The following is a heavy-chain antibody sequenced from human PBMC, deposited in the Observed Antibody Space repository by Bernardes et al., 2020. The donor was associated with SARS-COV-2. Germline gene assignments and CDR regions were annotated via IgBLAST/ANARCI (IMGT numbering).Heavy chain of an antibody. CDR3: AKDSPWLVQRGGVADY. CDR2: ISGSGGST. D-gene: IGHD6-19*01. V-gene: IGHV3-23*01. CDR1: GFTFSSYA. J-gene: IGHJ4*02. Sequence: GGSLRLSCAASGFTFSSYAMSWVRQAPGKGLEWVSAISGSGGSTYYADSVKGRFTISRDNSKNTLYLQMNSLRAEDTAVYYCAKDSPWLVQRGGVADYWGQGTLVTVSS.